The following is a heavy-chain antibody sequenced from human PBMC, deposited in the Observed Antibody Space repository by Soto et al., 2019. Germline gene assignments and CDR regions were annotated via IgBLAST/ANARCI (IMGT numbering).Heavy chain of an antibody. Sequence: SVKVSCKASGGTFSSYAISWVRQAPGQGLEWMGGIIPIFGTANYAQKFQGRVTITADESTSTAYMELSSLRSEDTAVYYCAGNLQSGRWLQSHFDYWGQGTLVTVSS. J-gene: IGHJ4*02. CDR3: AGNLQSGRWLQSHFDY. V-gene: IGHV1-69*13. CDR1: GGTFSSYA. D-gene: IGHD2-15*01. CDR2: IIPIFGTA.